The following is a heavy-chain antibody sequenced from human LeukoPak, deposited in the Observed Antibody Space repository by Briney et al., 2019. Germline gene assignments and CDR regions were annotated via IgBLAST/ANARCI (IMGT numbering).Heavy chain of an antibody. CDR3: ASARDIVVVPAYFDY. Sequence: GGSLRLSCAASGFTFSSYAMSWVRQAPGKGLEWVSAISGSGGSTYYADSVKGRFTIPRDNSKNTLYLQMNSLRAEDTAVYYCASARDIVVVPAYFDYWGQGTLVTVSS. D-gene: IGHD2-2*01. CDR1: GFTFSSYA. V-gene: IGHV3-23*01. CDR2: ISGSGGST. J-gene: IGHJ4*02.